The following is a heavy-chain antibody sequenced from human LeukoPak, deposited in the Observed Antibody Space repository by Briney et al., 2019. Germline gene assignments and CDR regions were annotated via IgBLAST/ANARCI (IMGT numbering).Heavy chain of an antibody. CDR2: IIPIFGTA. CDR1: GGTFSSYA. D-gene: IGHD2-2*01. CDR3: ARGAYCSSTSCRPDSLAEYFQH. J-gene: IGHJ1*01. V-gene: IGHV1-69*05. Sequence: SVKVSCKASGGTFSSYAISWVRQAPGQGLEWMGGIIPIFGTANYAQKFQGRVTITTDESTSTAYMELSSLRSEDTAVYYCARGAYCSSTSCRPDSLAEYFQHWGQGTLVTVSS.